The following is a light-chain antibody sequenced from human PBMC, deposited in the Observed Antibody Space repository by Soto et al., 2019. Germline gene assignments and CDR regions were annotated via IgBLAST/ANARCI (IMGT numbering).Light chain of an antibody. CDR3: CSFTTTTTYV. CDR1: NSDVGGYNY. V-gene: IGLV2-14*03. J-gene: IGLJ1*01. CDR2: DVN. Sequence: QSVLTQPASVSGSPGQSITISCTGTNSDVGGYNYVSWYQQHPGKAPKLMIYDVNNRPSGISNRFSGSKSGNTASLTISGLQAEDEADYFCCSFTTTTTYVFGSGTKVTVL.